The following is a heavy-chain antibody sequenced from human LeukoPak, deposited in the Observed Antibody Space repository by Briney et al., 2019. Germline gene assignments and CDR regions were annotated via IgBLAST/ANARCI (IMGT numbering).Heavy chain of an antibody. J-gene: IGHJ4*02. V-gene: IGHV3-74*01. CDR3: AMHLWFGEV. CDR1: GFTFSSYW. D-gene: IGHD3-10*01. CDR2: SNSDGSNT. Sequence: GGSLRLSCAASGFTFSSYWMHWVRQAPGKGLVWISRSNSDGSNTIYADSVKGRFTISRDDAKHTLYLQMNSLRADDTAVYYCAMHLWFGEVWGQGTLVTVSS.